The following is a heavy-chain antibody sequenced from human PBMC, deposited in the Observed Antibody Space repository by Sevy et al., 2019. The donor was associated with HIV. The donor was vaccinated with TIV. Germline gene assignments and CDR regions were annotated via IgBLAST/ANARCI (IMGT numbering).Heavy chain of an antibody. J-gene: IGHJ3*02. Sequence: ASVKVSCKASGYTFTGYYMHWVRQAPGQGLEWMGWINPNSGGTNYAQKFQGWVTMTRDTSISTAYMELSRLRSDDTGVYFCARGTDITIFGVVINAFDIWGQGTMVTVSS. V-gene: IGHV1-2*04. D-gene: IGHD3-3*01. CDR3: ARGTDITIFGVVINAFDI. CDR1: GYTFTGYY. CDR2: INPNSGGT.